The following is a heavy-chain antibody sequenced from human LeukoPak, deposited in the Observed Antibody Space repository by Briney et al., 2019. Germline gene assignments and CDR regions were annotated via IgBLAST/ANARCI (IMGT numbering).Heavy chain of an antibody. Sequence: ASVKVSCKASGYTFTSYYMHWVRQAPGQGLEWMGIINPSGGSTSYAQKFQGRVTMTRDMSTSTVYMELSSLRSEDTAVYYCARGPVRGVILGAFDIWGQGTMVTVSS. D-gene: IGHD3-10*02. CDR3: ARGPVRGVILGAFDI. CDR2: INPSGGST. J-gene: IGHJ3*02. CDR1: GYTFTSYY. V-gene: IGHV1-46*01.